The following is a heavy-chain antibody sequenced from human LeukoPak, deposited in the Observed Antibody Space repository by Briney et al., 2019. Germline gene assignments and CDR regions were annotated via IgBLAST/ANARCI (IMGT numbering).Heavy chain of an antibody. CDR3: ANIRAWWSRKYYFDY. Sequence: GGSLRLSCAASGFTFSSYAMSWVRQAPGKGLEWVSAISGSGGSTYYADSVKGRFTISRDNSKNTLYLQMNSLRAEDTAVYYCANIRAWWSRKYYFDYWGQGTLVIVSS. D-gene: IGHD2-8*02. CDR1: GFTFSSYA. CDR2: ISGSGGST. J-gene: IGHJ4*02. V-gene: IGHV3-23*01.